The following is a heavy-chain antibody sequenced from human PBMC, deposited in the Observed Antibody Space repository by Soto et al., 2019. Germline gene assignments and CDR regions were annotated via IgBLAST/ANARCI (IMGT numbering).Heavy chain of an antibody. V-gene: IGHV4-59*01. D-gene: IGHD6-13*01. Sequence: ESLSLTCTVSGGSISSYYWSWIRQPPGKGLEWIGYIYYSGSTNYNPSLKSRVTISVDTSKNQFSLKLSSVTAADTAVYYCARVGYSSSWYFDYWGQGTLVTVSS. J-gene: IGHJ4*02. CDR3: ARVGYSSSWYFDY. CDR1: GGSISSYY. CDR2: IYYSGST.